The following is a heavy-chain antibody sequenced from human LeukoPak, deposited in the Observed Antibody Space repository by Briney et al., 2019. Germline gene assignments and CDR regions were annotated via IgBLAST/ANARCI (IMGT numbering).Heavy chain of an antibody. Sequence: PSQTLSLTCTVSGGSFSSGGYYWSWIRQHPGKGPEWIGYIFYSGSTHYNPSLKSRVTISVDTSKNQFSLKLSSVTAADTAVYYCARFSDEFLVNYGMDVWGQGTTVTVSS. J-gene: IGHJ6*02. V-gene: IGHV4-31*03. CDR3: ARFSDEFLVNYGMDV. CDR1: GGSFSSGGYY. CDR2: IFYSGST. D-gene: IGHD3-3*01.